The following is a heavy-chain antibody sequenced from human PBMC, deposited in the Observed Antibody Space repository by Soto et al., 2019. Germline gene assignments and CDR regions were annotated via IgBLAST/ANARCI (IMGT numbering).Heavy chain of an antibody. CDR3: ARDPSGTYYDFWSGYATGGMDV. V-gene: IGHV1-46*01. CDR1: GYTFTSYY. D-gene: IGHD3-3*01. J-gene: IGHJ6*02. Sequence: ASVKVSCKASGYTFTSYYMHWVRQAPGQGLEWMGIINPSGGSTSYAQKFQGRVTMTRDTSTSTVYMELSSLRPEDTAVYYCARDPSGTYYDFWSGYATGGMDVWGQGTTVTVSS. CDR2: INPSGGST.